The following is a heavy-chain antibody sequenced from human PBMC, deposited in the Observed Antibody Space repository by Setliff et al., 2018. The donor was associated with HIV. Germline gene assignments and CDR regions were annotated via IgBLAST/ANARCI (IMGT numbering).Heavy chain of an antibody. Sequence: SVKVSCKASGGTFSNHAVSWVRQAPGRGLEWVGGIIPLFGTVNYAQRLQGRVTATADESTTTAYLELRSLISEDTAIYYCARGSGWELSQAYLDVWGKGTTVTVSS. CDR1: GGTFSNHA. J-gene: IGHJ6*03. D-gene: IGHD3-16*02. V-gene: IGHV1-69*13. CDR2: IIPLFGTV. CDR3: ARGSGWELSQAYLDV.